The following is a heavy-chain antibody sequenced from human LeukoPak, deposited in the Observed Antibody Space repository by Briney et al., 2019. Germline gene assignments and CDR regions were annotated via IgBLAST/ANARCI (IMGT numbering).Heavy chain of an antibody. CDR3: AKRVPYSSSSVYFDF. CDR1: GFTLGDYA. V-gene: IGHV3-49*04. Sequence: PGGSLRLSCRASGFTLGDYAMSWVRQAPGKGLEWVGFIRSKAYGGTTEYAASVKGRFSISRDESKSNAYLQMNMLKTEDTAVYYCAKRVPYSSSSVYFDFWGQGTLVTVSS. CDR2: IRSKAYGGTT. J-gene: IGHJ4*02. D-gene: IGHD6-6*01.